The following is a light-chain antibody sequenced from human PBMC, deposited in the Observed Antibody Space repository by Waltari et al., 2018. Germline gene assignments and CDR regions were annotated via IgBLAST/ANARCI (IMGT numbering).Light chain of an antibody. V-gene: IGLV2-14*03. CDR2: DVV. CDR3: CSFTHYAGPKTYV. Sequence: QSALPQPSSVSGSPGQSITISCTGTSSDVGGSHSFPGSQHHPGKAPKFIIYDVVKRPSGVSNRFSGSKYGNTASLTISGLQAEDEADYYCCSFTHYAGPKTYVFGSGTKVTVL. CDR1: SSDVGGSHS. J-gene: IGLJ1*01.